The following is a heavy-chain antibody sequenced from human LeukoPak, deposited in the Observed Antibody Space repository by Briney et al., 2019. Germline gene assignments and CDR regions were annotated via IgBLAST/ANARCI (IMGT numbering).Heavy chain of an antibody. CDR3: ARSSGHSYGDFDY. Sequence: GSLRLSCAASGFTFSSYSMSWIRQPPGKGLEWIGYTHHSGSTSYNPSLKSRITISLDTSNNQFSLKLSSVTAADTAVYYCARSSGHSYGDFDYWGQGTLVTVSS. D-gene: IGHD5-18*01. CDR1: GFTFSSYS. J-gene: IGHJ4*02. V-gene: IGHV4-59*01. CDR2: THHSGST.